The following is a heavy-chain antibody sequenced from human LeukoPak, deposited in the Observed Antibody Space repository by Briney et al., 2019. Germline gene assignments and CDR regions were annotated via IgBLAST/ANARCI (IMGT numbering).Heavy chain of an antibody. V-gene: IGHV1-46*01. D-gene: IGHD6-6*01. Sequence: ASVKVSCKASGYTFTSYYMHWVRQAPGQGLEWMGIINPSGGSTSYAQKFQGRVTMTTDTSTSTVYMELSSLRSEDTAVYYCARDIAARRMYYYYYYMDVWGKGTTVTVSS. CDR2: INPSGGST. CDR3: ARDIAARRMYYYYYYMDV. CDR1: GYTFTSYY. J-gene: IGHJ6*03.